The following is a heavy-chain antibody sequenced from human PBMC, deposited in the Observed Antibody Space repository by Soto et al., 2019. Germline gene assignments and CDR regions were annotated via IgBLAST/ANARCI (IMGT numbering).Heavy chain of an antibody. J-gene: IGHJ4*02. D-gene: IGHD3-22*01. CDR3: ARDEYYYDSSGYYHMFDY. CDR1: GYTFTSYY. Sequence: GASVKVSCKASGYTFTSYYMHWVRQAPGQGLEWMGIINPSGGSTSYAQKFQGRVTMTRDTSTSTVYMELSGLRSEDTAVYYCARDEYYYDSSGYYHMFDYWGQGTLVTVSS. CDR2: INPSGGST. V-gene: IGHV1-46*01.